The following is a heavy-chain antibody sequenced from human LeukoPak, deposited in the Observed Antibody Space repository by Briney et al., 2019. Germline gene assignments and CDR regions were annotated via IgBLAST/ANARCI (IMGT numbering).Heavy chain of an antibody. V-gene: IGHV4-39*01. Sequence: TSETLSLTCTVSGGSISSSGFYWGWIRQPPGKGLEWIGSIYDSGGTYYNPSLKSRVTISVNMSNNQFSLKLSSVTAADTAVYYCARHDYGDKNFDYWGQGTLVTVPS. CDR2: IYDSGGT. D-gene: IGHD4-17*01. CDR1: GGSISSSGFY. J-gene: IGHJ4*02. CDR3: ARHDYGDKNFDY.